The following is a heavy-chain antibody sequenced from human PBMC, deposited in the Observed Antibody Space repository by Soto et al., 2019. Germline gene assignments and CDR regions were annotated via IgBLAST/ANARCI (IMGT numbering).Heavy chain of an antibody. V-gene: IGHV3-30*18. CDR2: ISYDGSNK. Sequence: QVQLVESGGGVVQPGRSLRLSCAASGFTFSSYGMHWVRQAPGKGLEWVAVISYDGSNKYYADSVKGRFTISRDNSKNAMYLRMNSLRAEDTAVYYCAKGDSVSYYVYGMDVWGQGTTVTVS. J-gene: IGHJ6*02. CDR1: GFTFSSYG. D-gene: IGHD1-26*01. CDR3: AKGDSVSYYVYGMDV.